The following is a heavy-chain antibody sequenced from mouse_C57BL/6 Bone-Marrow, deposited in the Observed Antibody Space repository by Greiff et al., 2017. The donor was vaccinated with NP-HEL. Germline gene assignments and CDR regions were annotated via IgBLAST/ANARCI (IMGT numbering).Heavy chain of an antibody. CDR3: ARGDGNYPYYFDY. J-gene: IGHJ2*01. V-gene: IGHV1-59*01. Sequence: QVQLQQPGAELVRPGTSVKLSCKASDYTFTSYWMHWVKQRPGQGLEWIGVIDPSDSYTNYNQKFKGKATLTVDTSSSTAYMQLSSLTSEDSAVYYCARGDGNYPYYFDYWGQGTTLTVSS. D-gene: IGHD2-1*01. CDR2: IDPSDSYT. CDR1: DYTFTSYW.